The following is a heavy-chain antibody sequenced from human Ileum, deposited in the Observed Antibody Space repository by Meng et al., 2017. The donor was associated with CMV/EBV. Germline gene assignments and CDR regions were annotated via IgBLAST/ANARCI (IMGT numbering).Heavy chain of an antibody. J-gene: IGHJ5*02. V-gene: IGHV2-5*02. CDR3: VHRYSSSSGQVS. D-gene: IGHD6-6*01. Sequence: MSVKVSCVTRVKPSRDLVLTCTFSGFSLTNNVDSLWWLRYAPGNVLEWLALIHGGGGEQYSPSLQSRHTASKYTSKSQVVRTITNMDHVDTATSYCVHRYSSSSGQVSWGQGTLVTVSS. CDR1: GFSLTNNVDS. CDR2: IHGGGGE.